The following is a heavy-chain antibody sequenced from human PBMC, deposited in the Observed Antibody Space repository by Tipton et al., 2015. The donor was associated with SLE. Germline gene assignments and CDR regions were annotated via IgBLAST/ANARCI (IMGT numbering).Heavy chain of an antibody. Sequence: LRLSCTVSGGSISSGSYYWSWIRQPAGKGLEWIGRIYTSGSTNYNPSLKSRVPISVDTSKNQFSLKLSSVTAADTAVYYCARERLYSSSWFSDWGQGTLVTVSS. CDR1: GGSISSGSYY. D-gene: IGHD6-13*01. J-gene: IGHJ4*02. CDR2: IYTSGST. V-gene: IGHV4-61*02. CDR3: ARERLYSSSWFSD.